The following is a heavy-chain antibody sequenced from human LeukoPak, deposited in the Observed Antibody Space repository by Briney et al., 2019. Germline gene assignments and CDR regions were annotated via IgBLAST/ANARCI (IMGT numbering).Heavy chain of an antibody. CDR3: AAGWVCSGGSCYYYFDY. D-gene: IGHD2-15*01. CDR1: GFTFTSSA. CDR2: IVVGSGNT. Sequence: ASVKVSCKASGFTFTSSAMQWVRQASGQRLEWIGWIVVGSGNTNYAQEFQERVTITRDMSTSTAYMELSSLRSEDTAVYYCAAGWVCSGGSCYYYFDYWGQGTLVTVSS. V-gene: IGHV1-58*02. J-gene: IGHJ4*02.